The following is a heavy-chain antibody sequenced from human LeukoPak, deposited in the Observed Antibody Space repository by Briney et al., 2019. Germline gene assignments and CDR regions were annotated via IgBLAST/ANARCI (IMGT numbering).Heavy chain of an antibody. V-gene: IGHV3-23*01. CDR3: AKRPRGRTIFGVVTTYYFDY. CDR2: ISGSGGST. Sequence: GGSLRLSCAASGFTFSSYAMSWVRQAPGKGLEWVSAISGSGGSTYYADSVKGRFTISRDNSKNTLYLQMNSLRAEDTAVYYCAKRPRGRTIFGVVTTYYFDYWGQGTLVTVSS. CDR1: GFTFSSYA. D-gene: IGHD3-3*01. J-gene: IGHJ4*02.